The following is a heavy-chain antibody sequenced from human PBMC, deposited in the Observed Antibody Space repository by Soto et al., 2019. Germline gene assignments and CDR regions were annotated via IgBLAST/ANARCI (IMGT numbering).Heavy chain of an antibody. D-gene: IGHD1-1*01. J-gene: IGHJ4*02. Sequence: GGSLRLSCAASGFTFSSYGMHWVRQAPGKGLEWVAVISYDGSNKYYADSVKGRFTISRDNSKSTLYLQLNNLRAEDTAVYYCANLDWSQLPNNFDYWGQGTLVTVSS. V-gene: IGHV3-30*18. CDR1: GFTFSSYG. CDR3: ANLDWSQLPNNFDY. CDR2: ISYDGSNK.